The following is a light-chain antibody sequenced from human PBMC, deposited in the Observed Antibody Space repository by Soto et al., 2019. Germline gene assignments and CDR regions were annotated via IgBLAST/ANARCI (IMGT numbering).Light chain of an antibody. CDR2: INT. CDR1: RSNIGAGYD. CDR3: QSYDSSLSGWV. J-gene: IGLJ3*02. Sequence: QSVLTQPPSVSGAPGQRVTISCTGSRSNIGAGYDVHWYQRLPGTAPKLLIYINTNRPSGVPDRFSGSKSGTSASLAITGLQAEDEADYYCQSYDSSLSGWVFGGGTKLTVL. V-gene: IGLV1-40*01.